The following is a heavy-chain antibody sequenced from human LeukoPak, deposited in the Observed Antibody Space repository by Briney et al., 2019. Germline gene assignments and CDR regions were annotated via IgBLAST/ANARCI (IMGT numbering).Heavy chain of an antibody. CDR1: GGSISSSSYY. D-gene: IGHD3-10*01. V-gene: IGHV4-39*07. Sequence: SETLSLTCTVSGGSISSSSYYWGWIRQPPGKGLEWIGSIYYSGSTYYNPSLKSRVTISVDTSKNQFSLKLSSVTAADTAVYYCARRKRFGELFPYYFDYWGQGTLVTVSS. CDR3: ARRKRFGELFPYYFDY. CDR2: IYYSGST. J-gene: IGHJ4*02.